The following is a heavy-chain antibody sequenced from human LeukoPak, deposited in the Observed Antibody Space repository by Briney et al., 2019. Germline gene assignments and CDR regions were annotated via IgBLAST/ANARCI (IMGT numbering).Heavy chain of an antibody. CDR2: ISSSSDYI. J-gene: IGHJ4*02. Sequence: GGSLRLSCAASGFTFSSYNMNWVRQAPGKGLEWVSFISSSSDYIYYADSLKGRFTISRDNAKNSVYLQMNSLRADDTAVYYCASGGTYVLDYWGQGTLVTVST. D-gene: IGHD3-16*01. CDR1: GFTFSSYN. CDR3: ASGGTYVLDY. V-gene: IGHV3-21*01.